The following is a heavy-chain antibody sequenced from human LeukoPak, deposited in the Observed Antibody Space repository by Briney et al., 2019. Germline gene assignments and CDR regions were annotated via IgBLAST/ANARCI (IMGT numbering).Heavy chain of an antibody. CDR1: GYTFTSYY. V-gene: IGHV1-46*01. D-gene: IGHD3-22*01. CDR2: INPSGGAT. Sequence: ASVTVSFKASGYTFTSYYVHWVRQAPGQGPEWMGIINPSGGATRYAQKFQGRVTMTTDMSTSTVYMDLSSLRSDDPALYYCERDRDRSGSDLFDYWGQGTLVTVSS. CDR3: ERDRDRSGSDLFDY. J-gene: IGHJ4*02.